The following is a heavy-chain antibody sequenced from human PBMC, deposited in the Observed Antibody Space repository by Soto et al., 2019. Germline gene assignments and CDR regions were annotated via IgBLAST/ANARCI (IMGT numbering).Heavy chain of an antibody. Sequence: TLSLTCTASGVSISGYYYCSCSRPSPKKGLGVIGYIYYGGNYYSTPALQSRFSISLDTSKNPFSLQMRTVTAADTAVYYCARGGVRWPGYFDSWGQGALVTVSS. CDR3: ARGGVRWPGYFDS. J-gene: IGHJ4*02. CDR2: IYYGGNY. V-gene: IGHV4-30-4*08. CDR1: GVSISGYYY. D-gene: IGHD2-15*01.